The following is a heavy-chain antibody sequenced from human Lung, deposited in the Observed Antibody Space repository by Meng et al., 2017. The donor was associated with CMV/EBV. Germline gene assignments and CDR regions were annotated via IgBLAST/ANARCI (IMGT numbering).Heavy chain of an antibody. CDR3: VASEEFYHFRSGWEWYYHYGVDV. Sequence: SXXVSXKASGDTFNKYVTSWVRQAPGQGLEWMGGIIPMRTTTNYAQRFQGRVTITADTSTATVYMELSSLRSEDTAMYYCVASEEFYHFRSGWEWYYHYGVDVWXPGTXVT. CDR2: IIPMRTTT. J-gene: IGHJ6*02. CDR1: GDTFNKYV. D-gene: IGHD3-3*01. V-gene: IGHV1-69*10.